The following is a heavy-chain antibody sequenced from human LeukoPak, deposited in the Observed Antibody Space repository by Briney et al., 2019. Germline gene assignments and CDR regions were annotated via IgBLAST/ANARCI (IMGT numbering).Heavy chain of an antibody. J-gene: IGHJ4*02. Sequence: PGGSLRLSCAASGFTFEDYAMHWVRQAPGKGLEWVSGINSNGAYTNYADSVKGRFTISRDSAKNSLYLQMNSLRAEDTALYYCARYYDSSGGPFDQWGQGTLVTVSS. D-gene: IGHD3-22*01. CDR1: GFTFEDYA. CDR3: ARYYDSSGGPFDQ. V-gene: IGHV3-20*04. CDR2: INSNGAYT.